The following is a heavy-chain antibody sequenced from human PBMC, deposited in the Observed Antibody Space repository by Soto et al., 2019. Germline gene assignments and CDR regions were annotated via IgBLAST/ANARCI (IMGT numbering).Heavy chain of an antibody. Sequence: QVQLQQWGAGLLKPSETLSLTCAVYGGSFSGYYWGWIRQPPGKGLEWIGEINHSGSTNYNPSLKSRVTTSVDTSKNQFSLKLSSVTAADTAVYYCARRKSGYYPYYYYYYMDVWGKGTTVTVSS. J-gene: IGHJ6*03. CDR3: ARRKSGYYPYYYYYYMDV. V-gene: IGHV4-34*01. CDR2: INHSGST. D-gene: IGHD3-3*01. CDR1: GGSFSGYY.